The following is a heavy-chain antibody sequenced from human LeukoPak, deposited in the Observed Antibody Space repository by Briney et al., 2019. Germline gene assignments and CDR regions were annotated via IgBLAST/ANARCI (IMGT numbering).Heavy chain of an antibody. CDR2: ISGSGGST. D-gene: IGHD2-2*02. Sequence: PGGSLRLSCVASGFTFRSYSMNWVRQAPGKGLEWVSAISGSGGSTYYADSVKGRFTISRDNSKNTLYLQMNSLRAEDTAVYYCAKVEVPAAIGGPYFDYWGQGTLVTVSS. CDR3: AKVEVPAAIGGPYFDY. J-gene: IGHJ4*02. V-gene: IGHV3-23*01. CDR1: GFTFRSYS.